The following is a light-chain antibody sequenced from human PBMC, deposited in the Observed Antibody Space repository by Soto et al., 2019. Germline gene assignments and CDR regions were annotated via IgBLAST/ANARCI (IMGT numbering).Light chain of an antibody. CDR1: SSDVGGYNY. Sequence: QSALTQRASVSGSPGQSIAISCTGTSSDVGGYNYVSWYQQHPGKAPKLMSYDVSNRPSGVSNRFSCSESGNTASLTISGLQAEAEAYYYCSSYTRRSSPSLFGTGTKVTVL. V-gene: IGLV2-14*01. CDR2: DVS. J-gene: IGLJ1*01. CDR3: SSYTRRSSPSL.